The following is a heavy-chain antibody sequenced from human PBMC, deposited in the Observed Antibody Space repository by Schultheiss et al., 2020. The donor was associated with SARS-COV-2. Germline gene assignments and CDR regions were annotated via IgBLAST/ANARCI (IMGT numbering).Heavy chain of an antibody. CDR2: IYTSGST. CDR3: ARDSEVVGASADAFDI. Sequence: SETLSLTCAVYGGSFSGYYWSWIRQPAGKGLEWIGRIYTSGSTNYNPSLKSRVTMSVDTSKNQFSLKLSSVTAADTAVYYCARDSEVVGASADAFDIWGQGTMVTVSS. D-gene: IGHD1-26*01. V-gene: IGHV4-4*07. J-gene: IGHJ3*02. CDR1: GGSFSGYY.